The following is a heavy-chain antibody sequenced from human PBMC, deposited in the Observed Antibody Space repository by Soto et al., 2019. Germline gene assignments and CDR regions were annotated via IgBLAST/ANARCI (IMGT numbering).Heavy chain of an antibody. CDR2: ISGSGGST. Sequence: LRLSCPDPESTFWRYAMSWVRQPPGKGQEWVSAISGSGGSTYYADSVKGRFTISRDNSKNTLYLQMNSLRAEDTAVYYCAKEGLSDIVVGTAIRHNYFDFWGQRTLVTVSS. CDR1: ESTFWRYA. CDR3: AKEGLSDIVVGTAIRHNYFDF. D-gene: IGHD2-21*02. V-gene: IGHV3-23*01. J-gene: IGHJ4*02.